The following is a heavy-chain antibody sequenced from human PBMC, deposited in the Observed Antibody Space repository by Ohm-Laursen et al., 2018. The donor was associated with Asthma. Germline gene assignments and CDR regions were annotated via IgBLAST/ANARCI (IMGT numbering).Heavy chain of an antibody. CDR3: AKYVYDSSGYCFDY. CDR1: GFTFSDYY. CDR2: ISSSGSGGST. J-gene: IGHJ4*02. Sequence: SLRLSCTASGFTFSDYYMSWIRQAPGKGLEWVSYISSSGSGGSTYYADSVKGRFTISRDNSKNTLYLQMNSLRAEDTAVYYCAKYVYDSSGYCFDYWGQGTLVTVSS. D-gene: IGHD3-22*01. V-gene: IGHV3-11*01.